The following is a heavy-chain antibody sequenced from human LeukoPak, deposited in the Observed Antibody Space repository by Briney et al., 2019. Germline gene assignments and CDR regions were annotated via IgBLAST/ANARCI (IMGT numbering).Heavy chain of an antibody. CDR1: GFTVSGSY. CDR3: AKDYDYVWGSYRPTGFDY. V-gene: IGHV3-23*01. Sequence: PGGSLRLSCAVSGFTVSGSYMSWVRQAPGKGLEWVSAISGSGGSTYYADSVKGRFTISRDNSKNTLYLQMNSLRAEDTAVYYCAKDYDYVWGSYRPTGFDYWGQGTLVTVSS. CDR2: ISGSGGST. D-gene: IGHD3-16*02. J-gene: IGHJ4*02.